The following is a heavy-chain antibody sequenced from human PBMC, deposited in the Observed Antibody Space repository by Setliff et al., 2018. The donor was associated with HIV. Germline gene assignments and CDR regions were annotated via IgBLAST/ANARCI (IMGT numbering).Heavy chain of an antibody. CDR1: GFTVSGNL. J-gene: IGHJ4*02. D-gene: IGHD3-9*01. CDR2: VHREGDT. V-gene: IGHV3-53*05. CDR3: ARENYDILTGYYDY. Sequence: GGSLRLSCAASGFTVSGNLMAWVRLAPGQGLEWVSGVHREGDTHYADSVRGRFTISRDNSKNTLYLQMNSLRAEDTAVYYCARENYDILTGYYDYWGQGALVTVSS.